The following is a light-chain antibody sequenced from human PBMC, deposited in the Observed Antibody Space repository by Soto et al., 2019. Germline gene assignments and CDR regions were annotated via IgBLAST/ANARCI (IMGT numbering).Light chain of an antibody. CDR2: GAF. CDR3: QQYDNWPPYT. CDR1: QSVSSN. V-gene: IGKV3-15*01. J-gene: IGKJ2*01. Sequence: EIVMTQSPATLSVSPGERATLSCRASQSVSSNLAWYQQRPGLAPRLLIYGAFARATGIPARFSGSGSGTDFALTISSLQSEDFVIYYCQQYDNWPPYTFGQGTKLEIK.